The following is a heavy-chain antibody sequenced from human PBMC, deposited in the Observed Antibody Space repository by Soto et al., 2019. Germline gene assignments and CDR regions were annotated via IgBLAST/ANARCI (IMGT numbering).Heavy chain of an antibody. CDR2: IIPMFGSP. D-gene: IGHD6-19*01. Sequence: QVQLDQSGAEVKKPGSSVKVSCKASGGSFSSDAISWVRQAPGQGLEWMGGIIPMFGSPNYAPKFQGRVTITADKSTSTLYMERSSLRSDDTAVYYCARGIRQSSGWDLDNWGQGTQVTVSS. CDR1: GGSFSSDA. J-gene: IGHJ4*02. CDR3: ARGIRQSSGWDLDN. V-gene: IGHV1-69*06.